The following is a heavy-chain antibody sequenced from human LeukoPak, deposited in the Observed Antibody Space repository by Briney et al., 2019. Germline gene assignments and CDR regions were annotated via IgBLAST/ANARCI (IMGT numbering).Heavy chain of an antibody. J-gene: IGHJ5*02. CDR2: IYYSGST. D-gene: IGHD3-10*01. CDR1: GGSISSYY. Sequence: SETLSLTCTVSGGSISSYYWSWIRQPPGKGLEWIGYIYYSGSTNYNPSLKSRVTISVDTSKNQFSLKLSSVTAADTAVYYCARGRYYYGSGSYLDGFDPWGQGTLVTVSS. CDR3: ARGRYYYGSGSYLDGFDP. V-gene: IGHV4-59*01.